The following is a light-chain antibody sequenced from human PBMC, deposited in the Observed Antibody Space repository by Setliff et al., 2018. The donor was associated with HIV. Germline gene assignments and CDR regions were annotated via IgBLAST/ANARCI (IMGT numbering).Light chain of an antibody. CDR3: SSYTASSTLV. CDR1: SSDVGGYNY. J-gene: IGLJ3*02. V-gene: IGLV2-14*03. CDR2: DVS. Sequence: VLAQPASVSGSPGQSITISCTGSSSDVGGYNYVSWYQQHPGKAPKLMIYDVSQRPSGASDRFSGSKSGITASLTISGLQPEDESDYYCSSYTASSTLVFGGGTK.